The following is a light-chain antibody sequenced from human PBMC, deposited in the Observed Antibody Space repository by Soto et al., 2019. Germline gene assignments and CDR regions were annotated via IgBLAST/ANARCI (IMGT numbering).Light chain of an antibody. Sequence: EIVLTQSPGTLSVSPGERVTLSCRASQSVNSNYLAWYQQRPGQAPRLLIFGASYRATGIPDRFSGSGSGTDFTLTISRLEPEYFAVYSCQQYSSSPPEFTFGPGTKVDSK. V-gene: IGKV3-20*01. CDR2: GAS. CDR3: QQYSSSPPEFT. CDR1: QSVNSNY. J-gene: IGKJ3*01.